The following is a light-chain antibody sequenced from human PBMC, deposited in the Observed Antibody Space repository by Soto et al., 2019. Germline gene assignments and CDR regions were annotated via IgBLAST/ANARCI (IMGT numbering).Light chain of an antibody. J-gene: IGKJ1*01. V-gene: IGKV3-20*01. CDR2: GAP. Sequence: EIVLTQSPGTLSLSPGERATLSCRASQSVSSSLAWYQQTPGRAPRLLIYGAPSRATGIPDRFSGSGSGTDFTLTISRLEPEDFAVYSCQQYSSSPATFGQGTKVDI. CDR1: QSVSSS. CDR3: QQYSSSPAT.